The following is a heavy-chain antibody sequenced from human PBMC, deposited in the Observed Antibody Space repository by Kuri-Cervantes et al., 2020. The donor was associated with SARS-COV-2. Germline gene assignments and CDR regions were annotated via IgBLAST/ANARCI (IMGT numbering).Heavy chain of an antibody. D-gene: IGHD1-26*01. CDR3: ATWELLGGY. J-gene: IGHJ4*02. Sequence: ESLKISCAVYGGSFSGYYWSWIRQPPGKGLEWIGEINHSGSTNYNPSLKSRVTISVDTSKNQFSLKLSSVTAADTAVYYCATWELLGGYRGQGTLVTVSS. V-gene: IGHV4-34*01. CDR1: GGSFSGYY. CDR2: INHSGST.